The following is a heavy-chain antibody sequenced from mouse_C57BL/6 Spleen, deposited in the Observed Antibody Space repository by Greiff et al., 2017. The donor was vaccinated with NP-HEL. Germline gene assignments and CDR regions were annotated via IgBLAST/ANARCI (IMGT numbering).Heavy chain of an antibody. V-gene: IGHV5-16*01. CDR2: INYDGSST. J-gene: IGHJ3*01. CDR3: ARDDGYFSWFAY. Sequence: EVQVVESEGGLVQPGSSMKLSCTASGFTFSDYYMAWVRQVPEKGLEWVANINYDGSSTYYLDSLKSRFIISRDNAKNILYLQMSSLKSEDTATYYCARDDGYFSWFAYWGQGTLVTVSA. D-gene: IGHD2-3*01. CDR1: GFTFSDYY.